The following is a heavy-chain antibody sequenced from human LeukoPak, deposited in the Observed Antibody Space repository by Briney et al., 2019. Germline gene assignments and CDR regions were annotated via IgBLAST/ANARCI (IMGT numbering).Heavy chain of an antibody. J-gene: IGHJ4*02. CDR2: LYSDGNT. D-gene: IGHD1-14*01. Sequence: GGSLRLSCAASGFTVITNDMTWVRQAPGKGLEWVSVLYSDGNTKYADSVQGRFTISRDNSKNTLYLEMNSLSPDDTAVYYCARGVEPLAAKTLAYWGQGTLVTVSS. V-gene: IGHV3-53*01. CDR3: ARGVEPLAAKTLAY. CDR1: GFTVITND.